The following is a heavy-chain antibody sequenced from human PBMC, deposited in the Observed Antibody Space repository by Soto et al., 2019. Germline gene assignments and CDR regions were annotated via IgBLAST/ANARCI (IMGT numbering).Heavy chain of an antibody. V-gene: IGHV1-18*01. J-gene: IGHJ4*02. D-gene: IGHD2-21*02. CDR1: GYSFTTYG. CDR2: ISTYNGDT. Sequence: QVQLVQSGAEVKKPGASVRVSCKASGYSFTTYGVTWVRQAPGQGLEWMGWISTYNGDTRVAQQHQGRVTLTTDTSTNAAHMELRSLRSDDTAIYYCARDLPLYCRGDCNFDFWGQGTLVTVSS. CDR3: ARDLPLYCRGDCNFDF.